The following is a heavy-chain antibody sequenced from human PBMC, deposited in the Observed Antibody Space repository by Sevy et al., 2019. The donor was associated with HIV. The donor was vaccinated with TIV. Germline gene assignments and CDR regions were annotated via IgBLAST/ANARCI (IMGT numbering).Heavy chain of an antibody. Sequence: GGSLRLSCAASGFTFSSYWMNWVRQAPGKGLEWVANIKQDGSEKYYVDSVKGRFTISRDNAKNSLYLQMNSLRAEDTAVYYCARQLWELLGWFDPWGQGTLVTVSS. D-gene: IGHD1-26*01. CDR2: IKQDGSEK. CDR1: GFTFSSYW. J-gene: IGHJ5*02. V-gene: IGHV3-7*01. CDR3: ARQLWELLGWFDP.